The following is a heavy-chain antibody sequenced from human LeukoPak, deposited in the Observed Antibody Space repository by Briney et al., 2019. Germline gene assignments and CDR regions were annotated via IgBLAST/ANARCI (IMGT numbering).Heavy chain of an antibody. CDR1: GFTFSSYA. V-gene: IGHV3-64*01. J-gene: IGHJ4*02. D-gene: IGHD1-26*01. CDR3: ARDLRIVSGSYLDY. Sequence: GGSLRLSCAASGFTFSSYAMHWVRQAPGKGLEYVSGISGSGGSTYYANSVKGRFIISRDNSKNSLYLQMNSLRAEDTAIYYCARDLRIVSGSYLDYWGQGTLVTVSS. CDR2: ISGSGGST.